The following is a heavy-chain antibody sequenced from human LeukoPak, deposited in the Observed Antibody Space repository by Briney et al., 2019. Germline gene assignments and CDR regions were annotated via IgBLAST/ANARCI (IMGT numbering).Heavy chain of an antibody. CDR1: GFTFSIFA. V-gene: IGHV3-23*01. CDR2: ISGSGDDT. D-gene: IGHD2-15*01. CDR3: AKDVRGGCSGGTCYY. J-gene: IGHJ4*02. Sequence: PGGSLRLSCAASGFTFSIFAMYWVRQAPGKGLEWVSAISGSGDDTFYADSVKGRFTISRDNSKNTLYLQMDRLRAEDAATYYCAKDVRGGCSGGTCYYWGQGTLVTVSS.